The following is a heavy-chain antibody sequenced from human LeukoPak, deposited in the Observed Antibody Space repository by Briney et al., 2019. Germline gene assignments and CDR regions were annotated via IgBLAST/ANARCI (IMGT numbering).Heavy chain of an antibody. D-gene: IGHD2-8*01. CDR3: ARGQGTSGYAFDI. Sequence: GSLRLSCAASGFTVSSNYMSWVRQAPGEGLYWVSVIYSGGTTYYADFVKGRFTISRDNSKNTLRLQMNSLRDEDTAVYYCARGQGTSGYAFDIWGQGTMVTVSS. V-gene: IGHV3-53*01. CDR2: IYSGGTT. CDR1: GFTVSSNY. J-gene: IGHJ3*02.